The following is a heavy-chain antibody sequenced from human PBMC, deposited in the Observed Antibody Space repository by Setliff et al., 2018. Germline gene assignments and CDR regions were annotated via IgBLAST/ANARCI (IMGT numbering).Heavy chain of an antibody. J-gene: IGHJ5*02. CDR3: VRGGGYTRDWFDP. CDR1: GDSIVGDY. D-gene: IGHD1-26*01. V-gene: IGHV4-4*07. Sequence: ASETLSLTCSVSGDSIVGDYWSWIRQPAGEGLEFLGLKYVNGGTNYNPSLQSRVTISADASKNQLSLRLDSVTAADTAVYFCVRGGGYTRDWFDPWGQGIVVTVSS. CDR2: KYVNGGT.